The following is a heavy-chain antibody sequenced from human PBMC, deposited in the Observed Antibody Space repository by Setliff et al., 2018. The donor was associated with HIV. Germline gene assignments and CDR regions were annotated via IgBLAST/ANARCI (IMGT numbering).Heavy chain of an antibody. V-gene: IGHV3-11*05. CDR2: ISSSGSFT. Sequence: GGSLRLSCAASGFTFSSYEMSWIRQAPGKGLEWVSYISSSGSFTNYADSVKGRFTISRDNAKNSLYLQMNSLRAEDTAVYYCARDGSYISRGYWGQGTLVTVSS. D-gene: IGHD5-18*01. J-gene: IGHJ4*02. CDR3: ARDGSYISRGY. CDR1: GFTFSSYE.